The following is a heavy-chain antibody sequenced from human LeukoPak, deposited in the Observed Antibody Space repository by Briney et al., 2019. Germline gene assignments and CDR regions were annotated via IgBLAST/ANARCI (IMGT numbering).Heavy chain of an antibody. V-gene: IGHV3-23*01. CDR2: ISGSGGST. Sequence: GGSLRLSCAASAFTFSSYAMSWDRQAPGKGLEWVSAISGSGGSTYYADSVKGRFTISRDNSKNTLYLQMNSLRAEDTAVYYCAKVGLVPAAMAWFDPWGQGTLVTVSS. J-gene: IGHJ5*02. CDR1: AFTFSSYA. CDR3: AKVGLVPAAMAWFDP. D-gene: IGHD2-2*01.